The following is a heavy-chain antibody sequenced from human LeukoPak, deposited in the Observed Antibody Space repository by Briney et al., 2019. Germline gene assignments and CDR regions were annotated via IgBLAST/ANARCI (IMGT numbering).Heavy chain of an antibody. Sequence: GESLKISCKGFGYSFSYYCIAWVRQIPGKGLEWMGIIYPGGSDTRSSPSFQGQVTISAGKSTSTAYLQWSSLRASDTAMYYCARCGEMATISSCYFDYWGQGSLVTVSS. D-gene: IGHD5-24*01. J-gene: IGHJ4*02. CDR1: GYSFSYYC. V-gene: IGHV5-51*01. CDR3: ARCGEMATISSCYFDY. CDR2: IYPGGSDT.